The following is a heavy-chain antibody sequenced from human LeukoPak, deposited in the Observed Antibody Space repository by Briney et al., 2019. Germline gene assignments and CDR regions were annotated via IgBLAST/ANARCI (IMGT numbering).Heavy chain of an antibody. J-gene: IGHJ4*02. V-gene: IGHV3-23*01. D-gene: IGHD6-19*01. CDR2: ISGSGGST. CDR3: AKGKTGAGTGGHNFDY. Sequence: PGGSLRLSCAASGFTFSSYWMHWVRQAPGKGLEWVSAISGSGGSTYYADSVKGRFTISRDNSKDTLYLQMNSLGVEDTAVYYCAKGKTGAGTGGHNFDYWGQGTLVTISS. CDR1: GFTFSSYW.